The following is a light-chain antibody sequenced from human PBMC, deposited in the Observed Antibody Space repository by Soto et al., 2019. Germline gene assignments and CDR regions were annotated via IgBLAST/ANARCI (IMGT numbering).Light chain of an antibody. CDR1: RSDVGSYNL. V-gene: IGLV2-23*01. CDR3: CSYAGSSTYV. CDR2: EGS. J-gene: IGLJ1*01. Sequence: SALTQPASVSGSPGQSITISCTGTRSDVGSYNLVSWYQQHPGKAPKLMIYEGSKRPSGVSNRFSGSKSGNTASLTISGLQAEDEADDYCCSYAGSSTYVFGTGTKLTVL.